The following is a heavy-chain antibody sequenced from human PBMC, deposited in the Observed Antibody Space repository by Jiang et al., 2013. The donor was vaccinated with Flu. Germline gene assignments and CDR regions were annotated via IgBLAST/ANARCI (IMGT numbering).Heavy chain of an antibody. CDR2: INHSGST. J-gene: IGHJ4*02. CDR3: ARDGYTGSWGFFDS. V-gene: IGHV4-38-2*02. D-gene: IGHD6-13*01. Sequence: GSGLVKPSETLSLTCTVSGYSISSGYYWGWIRRPPGKGLEWIGSINHSGSTYYNPSLKSRVIISVDTSKNQFSLKVPSATAADTALYYCARDGYTGSWGFFDSWGQGTLVTVSS. CDR1: GYSISSGYY.